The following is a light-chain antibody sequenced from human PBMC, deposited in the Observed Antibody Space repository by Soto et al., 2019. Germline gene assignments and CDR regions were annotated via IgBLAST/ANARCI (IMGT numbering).Light chain of an antibody. CDR3: SSYASSSPFG. Sequence: QSALTQPASVSGSPGQSITISCTGTGSDVGGYKYVSWYQQLPGKAPKLMIYDVSYRPSGVSNRFSGSKSGNTASLIISGLQAEDEADYYCSSYASSSPFGFGTGTKVTVL. V-gene: IGLV2-14*01. CDR2: DVS. CDR1: GSDVGGYKY. J-gene: IGLJ1*01.